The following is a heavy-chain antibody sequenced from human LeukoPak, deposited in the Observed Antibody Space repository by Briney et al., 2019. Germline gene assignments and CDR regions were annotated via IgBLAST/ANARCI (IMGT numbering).Heavy chain of an antibody. CDR3: VTVKPDGYSDY. J-gene: IGHJ4*02. V-gene: IGHV4-59*01. CDR2: IHYSGST. CDR1: GGSISSYY. D-gene: IGHD5-24*01. Sequence: SDTLSLTCTVSGGSISSYYWSWIRQPPGKGLEWIAYIHYSGSTNYNPSLKSRVTISLDTSKSQFSLKLSSMTAADTAVYYCVTVKPDGYSDYWGQETLVTVSS.